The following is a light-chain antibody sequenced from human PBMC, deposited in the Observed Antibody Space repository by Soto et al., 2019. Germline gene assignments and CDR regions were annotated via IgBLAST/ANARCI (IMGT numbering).Light chain of an antibody. J-gene: IGKJ2*01. CDR3: HQTYSIPYT. V-gene: IGKV1-6*02. CDR2: DAS. CDR1: QGIRND. Sequence: AIQMTQSPSSLSASVGDRVTITCRASQGIRNDLGWYQQKPGKAPKLLIYDASTLHSGVPSRFSGSGSGTDFTLTISSLQPEDFATYYCHQTYSIPYTFGQGTKLEIK.